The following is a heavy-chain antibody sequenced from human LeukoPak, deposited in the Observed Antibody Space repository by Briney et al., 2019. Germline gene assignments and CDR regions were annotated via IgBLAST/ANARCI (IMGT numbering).Heavy chain of an antibody. J-gene: IGHJ4*02. Sequence: PGGSLRLSCAVSGFTFRDYGMHWVRQAPSKGLEWVAFLQFDGSNKNYGDSVKGRFTISRDNSKHTLYLQMNNLRSEDTAVYYCAKDRGSSVYVEYRDYWGQGTLVSVSS. CDR1: GFTFRDYG. CDR2: LQFDGSNK. D-gene: IGHD5/OR15-5a*01. CDR3: AKDRGSSVYVEYRDY. V-gene: IGHV3-30*02.